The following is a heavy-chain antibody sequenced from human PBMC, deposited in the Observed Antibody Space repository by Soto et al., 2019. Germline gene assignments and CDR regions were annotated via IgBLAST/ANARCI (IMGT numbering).Heavy chain of an antibody. V-gene: IGHV5-51*01. CDR2: IYPGDSDT. J-gene: IGHJ6*02. CDR1: GYSFTSYW. CDR3: AREIRYGSGSPPNYYGMDV. Sequence: LGESLKISCKGSGYSFTSYWIGWVRQMPGKGLEWMGIIYPGDSDTRYSPSFQGQVTISADKSISTAYLQWSSLKASDTAMYYCAREIRYGSGSPPNYYGMDVWGQGTTVTVSS. D-gene: IGHD3-10*01.